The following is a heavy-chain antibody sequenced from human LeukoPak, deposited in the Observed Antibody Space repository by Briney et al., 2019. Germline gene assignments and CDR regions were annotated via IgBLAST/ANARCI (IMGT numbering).Heavy chain of an antibody. J-gene: IGHJ3*02. CDR2: ILGSGDST. Sequence: GGSLRLSCAASGFNFRNNAMAWVRQAPGKGLEWVSGILGSGDSTYYADAVKGRFTISRDNAKNTLYLQMNSLRAEDTAVYYCARDGGVPAAKAFDIWGQGTMVTVSS. D-gene: IGHD2-2*01. CDR1: GFNFRNNA. V-gene: IGHV3-23*01. CDR3: ARDGGVPAAKAFDI.